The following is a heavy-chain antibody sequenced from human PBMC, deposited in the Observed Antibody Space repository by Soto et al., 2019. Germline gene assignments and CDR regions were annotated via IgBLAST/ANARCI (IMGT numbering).Heavy chain of an antibody. Sequence: EAQLWESGGGLVQPGGSLRLSCAASGFIFSRYAMSWVRQAPGKGLEWVSGITATADTTFYAESVKGRFTISRDSSKNTLYLQMNTLPAEDTAVYYCAKAPLFYHSDWYPNWFGPWGQGTLVTVSS. V-gene: IGHV3-23*01. CDR3: AKAPLFYHSDWYPNWFGP. CDR2: ITATADTT. CDR1: GFIFSRYA. J-gene: IGHJ5*02. D-gene: IGHD6-19*01.